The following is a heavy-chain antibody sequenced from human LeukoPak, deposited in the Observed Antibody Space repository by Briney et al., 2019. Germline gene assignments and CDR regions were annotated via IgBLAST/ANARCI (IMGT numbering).Heavy chain of an antibody. Sequence: PGGSLRLSCAASGFTFSSYAMHWVRQAPGKGLEWVAVISYDGSNKYYADSVKGRFTISRDNSKNTLYLQMNSLRAEDTAVYYCAREDEVAGWFGPWGQGTLVTVSS. CDR2: ISYDGSNK. D-gene: IGHD6-19*01. CDR3: AREDEVAGWFGP. CDR1: GFTFSSYA. J-gene: IGHJ5*02. V-gene: IGHV3-30-3*01.